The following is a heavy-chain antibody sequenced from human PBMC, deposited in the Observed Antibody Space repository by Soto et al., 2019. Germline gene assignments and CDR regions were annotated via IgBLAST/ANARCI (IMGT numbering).Heavy chain of an antibody. CDR3: AQDPDDFWSGYYFDY. CDR1: GFTFSSYA. V-gene: IGHV3-23*01. Sequence: GGSLRLSCAASGFTFSSYAMSWVRQAPGKGLEWVSAISGSGGSTYYADSVKGRFTISRDNSKNKLYLQMNSLRAEDTAVYYCAQDPDDFWSGYYFDYWGQGTLVTVSS. J-gene: IGHJ4*02. CDR2: ISGSGGST. D-gene: IGHD3-3*01.